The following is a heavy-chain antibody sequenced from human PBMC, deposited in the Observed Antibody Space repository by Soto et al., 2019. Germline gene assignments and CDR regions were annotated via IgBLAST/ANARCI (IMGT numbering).Heavy chain of an antibody. CDR2: IWYDGSIK. Sequence: GGSLRLSCVASGFTFNTYGMRWVRQVPGKGLQWVAIIWYDGSIKYYADSVRGRFTVSRDNSKNTLYLHMNSLTDEDTGVYHCARIDCTGNNCNPYYHYGMDVWGQGTAVTVSS. D-gene: IGHD1-20*01. CDR3: ARIDCTGNNCNPYYHYGMDV. V-gene: IGHV3-33*01. J-gene: IGHJ6*02. CDR1: GFTFNTYG.